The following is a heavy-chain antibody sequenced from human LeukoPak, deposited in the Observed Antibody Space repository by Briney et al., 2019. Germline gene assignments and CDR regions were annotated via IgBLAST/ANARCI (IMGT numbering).Heavy chain of an antibody. V-gene: IGHV1-69*04. CDR2: IIPILGIA. Sequence: GASVKVSCKASGYTFTSYDINWVRQATGQGLEWMGRIIPILGIANYAQKFQGRVTITADKSTSTAYMELSSLRSEDTAVYYCARDGSLVYYYDSSGRYYFDYWGQGTLVTVSS. CDR1: GYTFTSYD. J-gene: IGHJ4*02. D-gene: IGHD3-22*01. CDR3: ARDGSLVYYYDSSGRYYFDY.